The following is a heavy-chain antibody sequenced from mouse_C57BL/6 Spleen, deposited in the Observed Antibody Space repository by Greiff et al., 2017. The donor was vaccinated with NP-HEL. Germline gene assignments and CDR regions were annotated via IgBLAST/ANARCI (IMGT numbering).Heavy chain of an antibody. CDR2: IWGGGST. V-gene: IGHV2-9*01. Sequence: VKLVESGPGLVAPSQSLSITCTVSGFSLTSYGVDWVRQPPGKGLEWLGVIWGGGSTNYNSALMSRLSISKDNSKSQVFLKMNSLQPDDTAMYYCAKHTGYYYGSSTGYFDVWGTGTTVTVSS. CDR1: GFSLTSYG. J-gene: IGHJ1*03. D-gene: IGHD1-1*01. CDR3: AKHTGYYYGSSTGYFDV.